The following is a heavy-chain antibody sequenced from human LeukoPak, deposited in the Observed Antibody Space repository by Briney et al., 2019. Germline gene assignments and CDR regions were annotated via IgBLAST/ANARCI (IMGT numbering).Heavy chain of an antibody. CDR2: IYTSGST. V-gene: IGHV4-61*02. D-gene: IGHD1-26*01. J-gene: IGHJ6*03. CDR3: ASIPYSGSYYYYYYMDV. Sequence: SQTLSLTCTVSGGSISSGSYYWSWIRQPAGKGLEWIGRIYTSGSTNYNPSLKSRVTISVDTSKNQFSLKLSSVTAADTAVYYCASIPYSGSYYYYYYMDVWAKGPRSPS. CDR1: GGSISSGSYY.